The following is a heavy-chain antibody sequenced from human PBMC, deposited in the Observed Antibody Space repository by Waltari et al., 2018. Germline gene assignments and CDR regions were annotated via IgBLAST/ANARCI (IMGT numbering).Heavy chain of an antibody. Sequence: EVQLVESGGGLVQPGGSLRLSCAASGFTFRSYWMHWVRQVPGKGLVGVSRINRDDRGTNYADSGKGRFTISRDNAKNTRYLQMNSLRAEDTAVYYCARGGGGIGDYWGQGTLVIVSS. CDR3: ARGGGGIGDY. J-gene: IGHJ4*02. D-gene: IGHD6-13*01. CDR1: GFTFRSYW. CDR2: INRDDRGT. V-gene: IGHV3-74*01.